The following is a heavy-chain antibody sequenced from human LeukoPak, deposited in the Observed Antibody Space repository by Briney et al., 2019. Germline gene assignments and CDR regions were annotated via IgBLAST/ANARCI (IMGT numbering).Heavy chain of an antibody. CDR3: ARGLRQTIGYPLFDY. D-gene: IGHD5-18*01. V-gene: IGHV3-48*03. J-gene: IGHJ4*02. CDR2: ISSSGSTI. CDR1: GFTFSSYE. Sequence: PGGSLRLSCAASGFTFSSYEMNWVRQAPGKGLEWVSYISSSGSTIYYADSVKGRFTISRDNAKNSLYLQMNSLRAEDTAVYYCARGLRQTIGYPLFDYWGQGALVTVSS.